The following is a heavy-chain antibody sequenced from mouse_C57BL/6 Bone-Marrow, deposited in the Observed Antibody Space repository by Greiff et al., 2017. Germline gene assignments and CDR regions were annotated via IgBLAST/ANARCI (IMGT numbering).Heavy chain of an antibody. V-gene: IGHV5-9*01. CDR2: ICGGGGNT. CDR3: SRQVTTVLATKYFDV. J-gene: IGHJ1*03. CDR1: GFTFSSYT. D-gene: IGHD1-1*01. Sequence: EVMLVESGGGLVKPGGSLKLSCAASGFTFSSYTMTWVSQTPEQRLQWVAAICGGGGNTYYPDSVKGRFTISRDNGKNNLYLQTGMLRVKDTALYYSSRQVTTVLATKYFDVWGTGTTVTVSS.